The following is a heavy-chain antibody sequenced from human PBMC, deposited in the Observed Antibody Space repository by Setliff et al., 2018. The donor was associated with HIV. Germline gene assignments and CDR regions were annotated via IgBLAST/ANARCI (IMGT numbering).Heavy chain of an antibody. CDR1: GFNFNTCA. CDR3: AKDPTYYYESSGPYDSSDV. CDR2: ISYDGNIK. V-gene: IGHV3-30*04. J-gene: IGHJ3*01. Sequence: PGGSLRLSCAGSGFNFNTCAMNWVRQAPGKGLEWVAVISYDGNIKYYADSVKGRFTISRDNSKNTLFLQMSSLRTEDTAVYYCAKDPTYYYESSGPYDSSDVWGQGTMVTVSS. D-gene: IGHD3-22*01.